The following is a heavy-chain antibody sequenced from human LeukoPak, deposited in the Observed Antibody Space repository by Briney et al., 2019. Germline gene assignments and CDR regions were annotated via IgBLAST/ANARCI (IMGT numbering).Heavy chain of an antibody. V-gene: IGHV3-23*01. J-gene: IGHJ4*02. Sequence: GGSLRLSCAASEFTFSSYAMSWVRQAPGKGLEWVSAISGSGGSTYYAASVTGRFTISRDNSKNKLYLQMNSLRAEDTAVYFCAKDGVRYCSGGSCPVDYWGQGTLVTVSS. D-gene: IGHD2-15*01. CDR1: EFTFSSYA. CDR2: ISGSGGST. CDR3: AKDGVRYCSGGSCPVDY.